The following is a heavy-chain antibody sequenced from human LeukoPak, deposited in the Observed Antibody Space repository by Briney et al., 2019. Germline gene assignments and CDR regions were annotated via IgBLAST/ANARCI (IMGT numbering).Heavy chain of an antibody. CDR1: GGSFNNYY. Sequence: SETLSLTCAVYGGSFNNYYWSWIRQPPGKGLEWIGEVNHSGSTNYNPSLRSRVTISIDTSKNQFSLQLTSVTAADTAIYYCAGGVFYYSLGRTGWFDPWGQGALVTVSS. J-gene: IGHJ5*02. D-gene: IGHD3-10*01. CDR2: VNHSGST. V-gene: IGHV4-34*01. CDR3: AGGVFYYSLGRTGWFDP.